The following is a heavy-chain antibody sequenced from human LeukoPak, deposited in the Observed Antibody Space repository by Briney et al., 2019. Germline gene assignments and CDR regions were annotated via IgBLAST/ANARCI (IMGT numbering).Heavy chain of an antibody. V-gene: IGHV4-38-2*02. Sequence: PSETLSLTCTVSGYSITTNYYWAWIRQSPGTGLEWIGSVYHSGETYYNPSLKSRVIISVDTSKNEFSLRLTSVTAADTAVYYCVTPRSWELSDMAVWGKGTTVIVSS. D-gene: IGHD1-26*01. CDR3: VTPRSWELSDMAV. J-gene: IGHJ6*03. CDR1: GYSITTNYY. CDR2: VYHSGET.